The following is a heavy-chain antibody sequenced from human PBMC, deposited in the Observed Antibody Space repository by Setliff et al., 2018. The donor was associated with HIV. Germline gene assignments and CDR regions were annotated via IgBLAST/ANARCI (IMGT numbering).Heavy chain of an antibody. V-gene: IGHV3-74*01. D-gene: IGHD3-10*01. Sequence: GGSLRLSCAASGFTFSSYRMHWVRQTPGKGLVWVSRIKTAASVTSYADSVKGRFTISRDNAKNTLYLQMNSLRAEDTAVYYCASSGSGSYINWFGPWGQGTLVTVSS. J-gene: IGHJ5*02. CDR2: IKTAASVT. CDR3: ASSGSGSYINWFGP. CDR1: GFTFSSYR.